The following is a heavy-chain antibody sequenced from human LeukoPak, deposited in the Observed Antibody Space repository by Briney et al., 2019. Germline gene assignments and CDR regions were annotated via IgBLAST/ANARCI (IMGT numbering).Heavy chain of an antibody. CDR1: GFTFSDYY. Sequence: GGSLRLSCAASGFTFSDYYMSWIRQAPGKGLEWVSYISSSGSTIYYADSVKGRFTISRDNAKNSLYLQMNSLRAEDTAVYYCARALSFYYDSSGYLGYWGQGTLVTVSS. CDR2: ISSSGSTI. CDR3: ARALSFYYDSSGYLGY. J-gene: IGHJ4*02. V-gene: IGHV3-11*01. D-gene: IGHD3-22*01.